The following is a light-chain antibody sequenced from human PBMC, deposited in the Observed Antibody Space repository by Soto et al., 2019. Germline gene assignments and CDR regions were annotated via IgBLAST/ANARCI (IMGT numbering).Light chain of an antibody. CDR2: EIN. CDR3: SSFAGSNNFPYV. CDR1: ISDVCAYDY. Sequence: QSALTQPASACGSPGQSITISCTGTISDVCAYDYVSWYQQHPGKAPKLMIYEINKRPSGVPDRFSGSKYGNTASLTVSGLQAEDEDDYYCSSFAGSNNFPYVFGTGTKVTV. V-gene: IGLV2-8*01. J-gene: IGLJ1*01.